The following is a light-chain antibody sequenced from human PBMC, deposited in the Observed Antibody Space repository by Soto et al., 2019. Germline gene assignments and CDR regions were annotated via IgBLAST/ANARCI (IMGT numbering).Light chain of an antibody. CDR3: QQYNLYSWT. Sequence: SQLTQSPSALSASVGDRVTIPCRASQSVSYWLAWYQQKPGKAPNLLIYKASSLKSGVPSRFSGSGSGTEFTLTISSLQADDFATYYCQQYNLYSWTFGQGTKVDI. CDR2: KAS. V-gene: IGKV1-5*03. J-gene: IGKJ1*01. CDR1: QSVSYW.